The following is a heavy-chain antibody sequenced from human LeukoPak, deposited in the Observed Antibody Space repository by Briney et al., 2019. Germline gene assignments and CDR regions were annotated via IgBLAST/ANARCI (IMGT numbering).Heavy chain of an antibody. V-gene: IGHV1-18*01. CDR1: GYTFTSYG. CDR3: ASGDYPSRDYYFDY. Sequence: ASVKVSCKASGYTFTSYGISWARQAPGQGLEWMGWISAYNGNTNYAQKLQGRVTMTTDTSTSTAYMELRSLRSDDTAVYYCASGDYPSRDYYFDYWGQGTLVTVSS. J-gene: IGHJ4*02. CDR2: ISAYNGNT. D-gene: IGHD4-17*01.